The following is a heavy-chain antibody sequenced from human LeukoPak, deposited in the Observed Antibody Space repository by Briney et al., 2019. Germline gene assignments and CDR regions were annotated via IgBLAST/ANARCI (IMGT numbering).Heavy chain of an antibody. CDR1: GDSVSSNSAA. CDR2: TYYRSKWYN. J-gene: IGHJ4*02. Sequence: SQTLSLTCAISGDSVSSNSAAWNWVRKSPSRGLDWLGRTYYRSKWYNGYAISLKSRITIRPDTSKNQFSLQLNSVTPEDTAVYYCARGHSGYLDSWGQGTLVTVSS. CDR3: ARGHSGYLDS. D-gene: IGHD6-19*01. V-gene: IGHV6-1*01.